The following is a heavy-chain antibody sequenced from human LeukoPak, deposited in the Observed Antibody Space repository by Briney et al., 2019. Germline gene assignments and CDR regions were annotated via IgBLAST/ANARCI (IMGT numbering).Heavy chain of an antibody. J-gene: IGHJ3*02. CDR1: GFTFDDYV. CDR3: TKKANEAFDI. CDR2: ISWNSNTI. V-gene: IGHV3-9*01. Sequence: GRSLRLSCAASGFTFDDYVMDWVRQAPGKGLEWVSSISWNSNTIDYADSVKGRFTISRDNAKNSLYLQMNSLRVEDTALYYCTKKANEAFDIWGQGTMVTVSS.